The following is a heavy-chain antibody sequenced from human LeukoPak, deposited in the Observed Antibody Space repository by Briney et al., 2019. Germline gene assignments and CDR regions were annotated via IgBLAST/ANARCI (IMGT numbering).Heavy chain of an antibody. CDR1: GGSISNYY. J-gene: IGHJ4*02. CDR2: IHYSGST. V-gene: IGHV4-59*08. CDR3: ARAYSSSPHDY. D-gene: IGHD6-6*01. Sequence: SETLSLTCTVSGGSISNYYWTWIRQSPGKGLEWIGYIHYSGSTSYNPSLKSRVTISADTSKNQFSLKLSSVTAADTAVYYCARAYSSSPHDYWGQGTLVTVSS.